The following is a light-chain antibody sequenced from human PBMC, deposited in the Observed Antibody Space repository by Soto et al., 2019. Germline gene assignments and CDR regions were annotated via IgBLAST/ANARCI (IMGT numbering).Light chain of an antibody. CDR1: QSVSSSS. J-gene: IGKJ2*01. Sequence: EIVLTQSPGTLSVSPGERATLSCRASQSVSSSSLAWYQQKPGQAPRLLIYDASTRAIGIPDRFTGSGSGTDFTLTISRPEPEDFAVYYCQQYDSSPQFGQGTKLEIK. V-gene: IGKV3-20*01. CDR3: QQYDSSPQ. CDR2: DAS.